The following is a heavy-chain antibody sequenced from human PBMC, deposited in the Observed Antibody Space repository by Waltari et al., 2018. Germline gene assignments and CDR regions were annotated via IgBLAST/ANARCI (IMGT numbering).Heavy chain of an antibody. CDR3: ARGGSSSWQDAFDI. CDR1: GGSISSYY. Sequence: QVQLQESGPGLVKPSETLSLTCTVSGGSISSYYWSWIRQPPGKGLEWIGYIYYSGSTNYNPSRKSRVTISVDTSKNQFSLKLSSVTAADTAVYYCARGGSSSWQDAFDIWGQGTMVTVSS. CDR2: IYYSGST. D-gene: IGHD6-13*01. V-gene: IGHV4-59*01. J-gene: IGHJ3*02.